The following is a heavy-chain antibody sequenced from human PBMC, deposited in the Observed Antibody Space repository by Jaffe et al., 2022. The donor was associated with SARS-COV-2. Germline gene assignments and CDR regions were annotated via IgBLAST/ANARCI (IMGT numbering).Heavy chain of an antibody. CDR3: ARQEVAAGTSSMGY. V-gene: IGHV4-39*01. CDR2: IYYSGST. Sequence: QLQLQESGPGLVKPSETLSLTCTVSGGSISSSSYYWGWIRQPPGKGLEWIGSIYYSGSTYYNPSLKSRVTISVDTSKNQFSLKLSSVTAADTAVYYCARQEVAAGTSSMGYWGQGTLVTVSS. J-gene: IGHJ4*02. D-gene: IGHD6-13*01. CDR1: GGSISSSSYY.